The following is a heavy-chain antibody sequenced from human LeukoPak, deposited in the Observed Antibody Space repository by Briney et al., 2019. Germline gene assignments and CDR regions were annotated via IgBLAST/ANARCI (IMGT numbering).Heavy chain of an antibody. Sequence: GGSLRLSCAASGFTVSDNYMSWVRQAPGKGLEWVSLIYSGGTTDYADSVKGRFTISRDISKNTLYLQMNSLRAEDTAVYYCANDCSSTSCYVPAYWGQGTLVTVSS. J-gene: IGHJ4*02. CDR1: GFTVSDNY. V-gene: IGHV3-53*01. D-gene: IGHD2-2*01. CDR3: ANDCSSTSCYVPAY. CDR2: IYSGGTT.